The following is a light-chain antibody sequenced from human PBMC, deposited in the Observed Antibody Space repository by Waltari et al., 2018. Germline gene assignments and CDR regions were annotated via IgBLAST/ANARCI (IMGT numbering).Light chain of an antibody. CDR3: QQYDDWPAT. CDR1: QSSSTN. J-gene: IGKJ1*01. Sequence: ERVMTQSPDILSVSPGETVTLSCRASQSSSTNVAWYQHKPGQAPRLLIYNGATRETGTPATFSGSGSGTEFTLTISRLQPEDFAVYFCQQYDDWPATFGQGTKVEI. CDR2: NGA. V-gene: IGKV3-15*01.